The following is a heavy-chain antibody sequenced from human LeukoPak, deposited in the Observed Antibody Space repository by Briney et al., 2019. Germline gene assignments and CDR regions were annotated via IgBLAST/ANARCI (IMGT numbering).Heavy chain of an antibody. J-gene: IGHJ2*01. CDR1: GASVNSIY. CDR2: THYSGTT. V-gene: IGHV4-59*02. Sequence: SETLSLTCTVSGASVNSIYWTWIRQPPGKGLEWIGYTHYSGTTSRNTSLQSRVTMSVDTSRNRISLKLSSVTVADTAVYFCARGGWSLDFCGRGTLVTVSS. D-gene: IGHD1-26*01. CDR3: ARGGWSLDF.